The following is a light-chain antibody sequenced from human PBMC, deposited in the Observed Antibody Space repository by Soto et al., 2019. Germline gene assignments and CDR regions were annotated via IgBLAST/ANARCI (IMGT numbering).Light chain of an antibody. J-gene: IGKJ1*01. CDR1: QSVGTNY. CDR2: GAS. CDR3: QQYGNSRA. V-gene: IGKV3-20*01. Sequence: EAVLTQSPGTLSLSPGERATLSCRASQSVGTNYLAWYQQKPGQAPRLLIYGASSRATGIPDRFSGSGSGTDFTLTISRLESEDFAVYYCQQYGNSRAFGQGTKVEIK.